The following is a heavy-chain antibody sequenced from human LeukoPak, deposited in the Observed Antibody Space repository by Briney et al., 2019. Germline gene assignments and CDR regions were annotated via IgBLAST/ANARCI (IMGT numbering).Heavy chain of an antibody. D-gene: IGHD1-26*01. V-gene: IGHV3-20*04. Sequence: RAGGSPRLSCAASGFTFDDYGLSWVRQAPGKGLEWVSTINWNGGSTGYADSVKGRFTISRDNAKNSLYLQMNSLRAEDTALYYCAKESDGGSFDIHYWGQGTLVTVSS. CDR1: GFTFDDYG. CDR3: AKESDGGSFDIHY. CDR2: INWNGGST. J-gene: IGHJ4*02.